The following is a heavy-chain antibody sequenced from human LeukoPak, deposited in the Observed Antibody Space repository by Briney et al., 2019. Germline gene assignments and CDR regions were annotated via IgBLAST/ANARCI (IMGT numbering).Heavy chain of an antibody. V-gene: IGHV3-48*03. D-gene: IGHD3-22*01. J-gene: IGHJ4*02. CDR3: ARSPPWGYYDSSGYFALYFDY. CDR1: VFTFSSYE. CDR2: ISSSGSTI. Sequence: GGSLRLSCAATVFTFSSYEMNCVREAPGEGLEWVLYISSSGSTIYYADSVKDRFTISRDNAKNSLYLQMNSLRAEDAAVYYCARSPPWGYYDSSGYFALYFDYWGQGTLVTVSS.